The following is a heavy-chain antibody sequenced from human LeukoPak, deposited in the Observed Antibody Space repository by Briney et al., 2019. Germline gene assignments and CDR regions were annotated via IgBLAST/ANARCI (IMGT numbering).Heavy chain of an antibody. CDR1: GITVSGNY. Sequence: GGSLRLSCTVSGITVSGNYMSWVRQAPGKGLEWVSIIHSSGTTFYADSVKGRFTISRDNSNNALYLQMNSLRAEDTAVYYCKKDLTYCSSTSCSEGDWFDPWGQGTLVTVSS. CDR3: KKDLTYCSSTSCSEGDWFDP. CDR2: IHSSGTT. D-gene: IGHD2-2*01. J-gene: IGHJ5*02. V-gene: IGHV3-66*01.